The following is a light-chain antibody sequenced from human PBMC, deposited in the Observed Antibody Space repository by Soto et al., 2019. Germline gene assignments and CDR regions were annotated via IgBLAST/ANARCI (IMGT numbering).Light chain of an antibody. V-gene: IGLV2-8*01. CDR3: SSYAGSLVV. CDR1: SSDVGGYNY. J-gene: IGLJ2*01. CDR2: EVS. Sequence: QSALTQPPSASGSPGQSVTISCTGTSSDVGGYNYVSWYQQHPGKAPKLMIYEVSKRPSGVPDRFSGSKSGNTASLTVSGLQAEDEADYYCSSYAGSLVVFGVGTKLTVL.